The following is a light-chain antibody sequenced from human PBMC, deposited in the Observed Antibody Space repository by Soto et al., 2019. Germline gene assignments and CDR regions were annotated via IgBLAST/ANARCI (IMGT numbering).Light chain of an antibody. J-gene: IGLJ1*01. CDR1: SSDVANYKY. Sequence: QSALTQPRSVSGSPGQSVTISCTRTSSDVANYKYASWYQQHPGKAPKLMIYDVNKRPSGVPYRFSGSKSGNTASLTISGLQAEDEADYYCCSYAGTYTRVFGTGTKVTVL. V-gene: IGLV2-11*01. CDR2: DVN. CDR3: CSYAGTYTRV.